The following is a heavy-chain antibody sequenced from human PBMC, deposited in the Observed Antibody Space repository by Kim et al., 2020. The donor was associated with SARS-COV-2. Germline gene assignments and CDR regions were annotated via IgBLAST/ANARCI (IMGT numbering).Heavy chain of an antibody. D-gene: IGHD3-3*01. V-gene: IGHV3-11*03. Sequence: GGSLRLSCAASGFTFSDYYMSWIRQAPGKGLEWVSYISRSSSYTNYADSVKGRFTISRDNAKNSLYLQMNSLRAEDTAVYYCARMPYYDFWSTLYRNTNWFDPWGQGTLVTVSS. CDR3: ARMPYYDFWSTLYRNTNWFDP. J-gene: IGHJ5*02. CDR2: ISRSSSYT. CDR1: GFTFSDYY.